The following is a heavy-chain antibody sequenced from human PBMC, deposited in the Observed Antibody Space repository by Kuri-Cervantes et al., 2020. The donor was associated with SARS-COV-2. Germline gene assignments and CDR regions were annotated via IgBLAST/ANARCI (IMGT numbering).Heavy chain of an antibody. V-gene: IGHV4-34*01. CDR1: GGSFSGYY. CDR3: ARDRGALGYDFWSAQPGDYYYYMDV. Sequence: SETLSLSCAVYGGSFSGYYWSWIRQAPGKGLEWIGEINHSGSTNYNPSLKSRVTISVDTSKNQFSLKLSSVTAADTAVYYCARDRGALGYDFWSAQPGDYYYYMDVWGKGTTVTVSS. D-gene: IGHD3-3*01. CDR2: INHSGST. J-gene: IGHJ6*03.